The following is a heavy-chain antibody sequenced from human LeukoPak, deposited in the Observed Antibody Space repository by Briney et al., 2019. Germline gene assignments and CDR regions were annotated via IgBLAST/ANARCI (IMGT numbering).Heavy chain of an antibody. CDR1: GFVLSYYG. J-gene: IGHJ4*02. CDR3: ARESGSGYHSEGPKL. CDR2: VRHDGSNE. Sequence: GGSPRLSCAASGFVLSYYGMHGVRQAPGKGLKWVAFVRHDGSNEYYAESVKGRFTISRDKSKNTLYLQMRSLRAEDTAVYSCARESGSGYHSEGPKLWGLGTLVTVSA. V-gene: IGHV3-30*02. D-gene: IGHD5-12*01.